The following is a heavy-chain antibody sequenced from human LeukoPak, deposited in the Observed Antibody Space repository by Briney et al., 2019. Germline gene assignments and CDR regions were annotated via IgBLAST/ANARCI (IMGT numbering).Heavy chain of an antibody. Sequence: KTSETLSLTCAVYGGSFSGYYWSWIRQPPGKGLEWIGEINHSGSTNYNPSLKSRVTISVDTSKNQFSLKLSSVTAADTAVYYCAREGGAVAGTGYGGQGTRVRLL. V-gene: IGHV4-34*01. CDR2: INHSGST. D-gene: IGHD6-19*01. CDR1: GGSFSGYY. J-gene: IGHJ4*02. CDR3: AREGGAVAGTGY.